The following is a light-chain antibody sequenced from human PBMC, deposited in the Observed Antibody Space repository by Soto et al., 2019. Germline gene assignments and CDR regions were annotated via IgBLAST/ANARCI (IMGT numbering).Light chain of an antibody. J-gene: IGKJ1*01. CDR3: QQYSDWPRT. CDR2: GAS. Sequence: EIVMTQSPDTLSVSPGERATLSCRASQSVASRLAWYQHTPGQPPRLLIYGASTRATDIPARFSGSGSGTESTLTITSLQSEDFAVYYCQQYSDWPRTFGQGTRVDVK. CDR1: QSVASR. V-gene: IGKV3-15*01.